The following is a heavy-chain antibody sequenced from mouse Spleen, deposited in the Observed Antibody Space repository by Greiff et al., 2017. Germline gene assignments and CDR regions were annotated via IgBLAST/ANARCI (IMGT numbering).Heavy chain of an antibody. J-gene: IGHJ4*01. CDR3: AREVDGYYGMDY. CDR1: GFNIKDYY. D-gene: IGHD1-1*02. CDR2: IDPEDGET. Sequence: EVQGVESGGGLVKPGASVKLSCTASGFNIKDYYMHWVKQRTEQGLEWIGRIDPEDGETKYAPKFQGKATITADTSSNTAYLQLSSLTSEDTAVYYCAREVDGYYGMDYWGQGTSVTVSS. V-gene: IGHV14-2*01.